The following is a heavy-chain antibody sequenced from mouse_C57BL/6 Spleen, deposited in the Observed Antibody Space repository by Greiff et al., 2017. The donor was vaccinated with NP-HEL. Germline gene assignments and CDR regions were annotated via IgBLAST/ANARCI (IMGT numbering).Heavy chain of an antibody. CDR1: GFTFSSYA. CDR3: ARDRTGTSLAY. Sequence: EVHLVESGGGLVKPGGSLKLSCAASGFTFSSYAMSWVRQTPEKRLEWVATISDGGSYTYYPDNVKGRFTISRDNAKNNLYLQMSHLKSEDTAMYYCARDRTGTSLAYWGQGTLVTVSA. V-gene: IGHV5-4*01. CDR2: ISDGGSYT. J-gene: IGHJ3*01. D-gene: IGHD4-1*01.